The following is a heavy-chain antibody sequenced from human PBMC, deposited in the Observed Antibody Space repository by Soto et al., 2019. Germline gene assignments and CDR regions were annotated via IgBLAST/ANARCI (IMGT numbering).Heavy chain of an antibody. D-gene: IGHD5-18*01. J-gene: IGHJ4*02. CDR1: GGSISSYY. Sequence: PSETLSLTCTVSGGSISSYYWSWIRQPPGKGLEWIGYIYYSGSTNYNPSLKSRLTISEDTSKNQFSLKLSSVTAADTAVYYCARRRYSYGFDYWGQGTLVTVSS. CDR2: IYYSGST. V-gene: IGHV4-59*08. CDR3: ARRRYSYGFDY.